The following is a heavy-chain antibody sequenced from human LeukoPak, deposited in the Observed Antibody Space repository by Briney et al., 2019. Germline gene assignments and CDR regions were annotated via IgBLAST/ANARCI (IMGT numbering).Heavy chain of an antibody. J-gene: IGHJ4*02. CDR2: VYYSENT. D-gene: IGHD1-20*01. Sequence: PSETLSLTCGVSGCSISGYNWNWVRQPPGKELEWIGSVYYSENTKYNPSLESRVTISLDTSKNQFSLRLNSVTTADTAVYFCTRRVAITGTPKAYFDYWGQGILVTVSS. V-gene: IGHV4-59*08. CDR1: GCSISGYN. CDR3: TRRVAITGTPKAYFDY.